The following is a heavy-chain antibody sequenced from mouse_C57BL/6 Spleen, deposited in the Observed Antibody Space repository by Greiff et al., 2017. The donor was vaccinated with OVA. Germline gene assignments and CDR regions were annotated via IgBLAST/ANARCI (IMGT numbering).Heavy chain of an antibody. CDR2: IYPGDGDT. CDR3: ARSSYGSSAY. CDR1: GYAFSSYW. V-gene: IGHV1-80*01. Sequence: QVQLKESGAELVKPGASVKISCKASGYAFSSYWMHWVKQRPGKGLEWLGQIYPGDGDTNYNGKFKGKATLTADKSSSTAYLQLSSLTSEDSAVYFGARSSYGSSAYWGQGTTLTVSS. J-gene: IGHJ2*01. D-gene: IGHD1-1*01.